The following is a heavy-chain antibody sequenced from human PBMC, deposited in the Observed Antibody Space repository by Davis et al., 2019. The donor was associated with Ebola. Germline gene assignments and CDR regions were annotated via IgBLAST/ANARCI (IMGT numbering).Heavy chain of an antibody. CDR2: IKTDGSST. V-gene: IGHV3-74*01. D-gene: IGHD6-13*01. Sequence: HTGGSLRLSCAASGFSFSSYWMHWVRQAPGKGLVWVSRIKTDGSSTGYGDSVQGRFTISRDNARNLLFLQMNSLRGEDTAVYYCARAAGSWAEAAYWGQGTLVTVSS. CDR1: GFSFSSYW. CDR3: ARAAGSWAEAAY. J-gene: IGHJ4*02.